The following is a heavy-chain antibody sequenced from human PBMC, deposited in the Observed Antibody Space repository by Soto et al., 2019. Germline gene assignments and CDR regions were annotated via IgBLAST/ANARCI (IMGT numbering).Heavy chain of an antibody. V-gene: IGHV3-30*18. Sequence: QEQLVESGGGVVQPGKSLRLSCAASRFAFSSYAMHWVRQAPGKGLEWLAVISYDGGNENYADSVKGRFTVSRDNSKNTLWLQINSLRPEDTALYYCAKGTTVTPWRCLDLWGQGTLVTVSS. D-gene: IGHD4-17*01. CDR1: RFAFSSYA. J-gene: IGHJ2*01. CDR3: AKGTTVTPWRCLDL. CDR2: ISYDGGNE.